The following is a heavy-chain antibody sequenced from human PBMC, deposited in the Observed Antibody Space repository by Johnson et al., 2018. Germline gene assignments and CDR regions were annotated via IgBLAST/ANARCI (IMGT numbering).Heavy chain of an antibody. J-gene: IGHJ6*02. V-gene: IGHV3-7*03. CDR2: IKQDGSEK. D-gene: IGHD2-2*01. CDR1: GFTFSSYW. CDR3: AKGIVVPAPDYYYYYGMDV. Sequence: VQLVQSGGGLVQPGGSLRLSCAASGFTFSSYWMSWVRQAPGKGLEWVANIKQDGSEKYYVDSVKGRFTISRDKAKNSLYLQMHSLRAEDTAVYNCAKGIVVPAPDYYYYYGMDVWGQGTTVTVSS.